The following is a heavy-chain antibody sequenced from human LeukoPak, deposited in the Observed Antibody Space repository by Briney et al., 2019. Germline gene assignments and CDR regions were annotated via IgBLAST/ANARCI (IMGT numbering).Heavy chain of an antibody. CDR1: GGSISSYY. D-gene: IGHD6-13*01. Sequence: SETLSLTCTVSGGSISSYYWSWIRQPPGKGLEWIGYIYYSGSTNYNPSLKSRVTISVDTSKNQFSLKLSSVTAADTAVYYCARLRRRAIAAAGIFDYWGQGTLVTVSS. CDR2: IYYSGST. CDR3: ARLRRRAIAAAGIFDY. J-gene: IGHJ4*02. V-gene: IGHV4-59*01.